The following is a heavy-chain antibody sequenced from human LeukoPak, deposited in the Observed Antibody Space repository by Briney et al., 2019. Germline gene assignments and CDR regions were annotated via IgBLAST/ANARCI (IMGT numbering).Heavy chain of an antibody. Sequence: GGSLRLSCAASGFTFSSYWMSWVRQAPGKGLEWVANIKQEGSEKYYVDSVKGRFTISRDNAKNSLYLQMNSLRAEDTAVYYCARFYGDSIVVVVAATSWDAFDIWGQGTMVTVSS. V-gene: IGHV3-7*01. CDR3: ARFYGDSIVVVVAATSWDAFDI. D-gene: IGHD2-15*01. J-gene: IGHJ3*02. CDR1: GFTFSSYW. CDR2: IKQEGSEK.